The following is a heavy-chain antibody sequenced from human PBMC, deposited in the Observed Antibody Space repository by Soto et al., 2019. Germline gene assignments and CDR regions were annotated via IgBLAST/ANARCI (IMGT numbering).Heavy chain of an antibody. Sequence: EVHLVESGGGLVQPGGSLRLSCAGSGFTVSRNYMTWLRQTPGKGLEWVSVIYAGGTTYYADSVKGRFMISRDISSNTLSLQMDNLRVEDTAVYYCARGIHSESMYLSLAAYWGQGIVVAVSS. J-gene: IGHJ4*02. D-gene: IGHD6-13*01. V-gene: IGHV3-66*01. CDR1: GFTVSRNY. CDR2: IYAGGTT. CDR3: ARGIHSESMYLSLAAY.